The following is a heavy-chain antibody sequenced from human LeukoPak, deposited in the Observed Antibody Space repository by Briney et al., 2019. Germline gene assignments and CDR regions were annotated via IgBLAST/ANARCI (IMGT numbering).Heavy chain of an antibody. J-gene: IGHJ4*02. Sequence: SETLSLTCAVYGGSFSGYYWSWIRQPPGKGLEWIGEINHSGSTNYNPSLKSRVTISVDTSKNQFSLKLSSVAAADTAVYYCARGLAAAGYYFDYWGQGTLVTVSS. D-gene: IGHD6-13*01. CDR1: GGSFSGYY. CDR3: ARGLAAAGYYFDY. CDR2: INHSGST. V-gene: IGHV4-34*01.